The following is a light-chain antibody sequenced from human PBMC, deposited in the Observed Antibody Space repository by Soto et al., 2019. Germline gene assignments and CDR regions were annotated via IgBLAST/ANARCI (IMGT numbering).Light chain of an antibody. CDR1: QGISSY. Sequence: IHLTHSPAARAAPLGDTRTSTSRARQGISSYLAWYQQKPGQAPKLLIYAASTLPSGVPSRFSGSGSGTDFTLTISSLQPEDFATYYCQQLNSYPLTFGGGTKVDIK. CDR3: QQLNSYPLT. V-gene: IGKV1-9*01. CDR2: AAS. J-gene: IGKJ4*01.